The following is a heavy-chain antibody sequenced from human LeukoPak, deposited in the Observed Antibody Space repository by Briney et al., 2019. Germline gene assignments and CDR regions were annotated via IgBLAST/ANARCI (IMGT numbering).Heavy chain of an antibody. CDR2: ISSSSSYI. CDR3: ARRRRAGDAFDI. CDR1: GFTFSSNA. Sequence: GGALRLSCAPSGFTFSSNAMNWVRQAPGKGLEGVSSISSSSSYIYYADSVKGRFTISRDNAKNLLYLQMNSLRAEDTAVYYCARRRRAGDAFDIWGQGTMVTVSS. V-gene: IGHV3-21*01. J-gene: IGHJ3*02. D-gene: IGHD6-19*01.